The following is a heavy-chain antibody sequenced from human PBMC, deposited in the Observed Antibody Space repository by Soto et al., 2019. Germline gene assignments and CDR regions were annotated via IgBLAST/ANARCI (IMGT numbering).Heavy chain of an antibody. J-gene: IGHJ6*02. CDR1: GGSISSGGYY. CDR2: IYYSGST. D-gene: IGHD6-6*01. Sequence: QVQLQESGPGLVKPSQTLSLTCTVSGGSISSGGYYWSWIRQHPGKGLEWIGYIYYSGSTYYNPSLKSRVTISVDTSKNQFSLKLSSVTAADTAVYYCARDRSSSWWDYYYGMDVWCQGTTVTVSS. V-gene: IGHV4-31*03. CDR3: ARDRSSSWWDYYYGMDV.